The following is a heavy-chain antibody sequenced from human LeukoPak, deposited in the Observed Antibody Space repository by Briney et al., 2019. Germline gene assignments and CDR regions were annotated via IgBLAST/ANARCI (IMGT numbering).Heavy chain of an antibody. J-gene: IGHJ4*02. Sequence: GGSLRLSCTASGFTFSNYWMSWVRQAPGKGLEWVANIIQDGSAKFFVDSVKGRFTISRDNGKNSLYLQMNTLTVEDTAVYYCARGGRPGTAAAGTLTYWGQGTLVTVSS. CDR3: ARGGRPGTAAAGTLTY. V-gene: IGHV3-7*01. CDR2: IIQDGSAK. CDR1: GFTFSNYW. D-gene: IGHD6-13*01.